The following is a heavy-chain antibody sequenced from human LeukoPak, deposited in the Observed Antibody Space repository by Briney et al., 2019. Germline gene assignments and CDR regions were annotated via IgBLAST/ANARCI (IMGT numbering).Heavy chain of an antibody. J-gene: IGHJ6*03. CDR1: GFTFSDHY. CDR3: ARGTIVVVPAAMVYYYYMDV. Sequence: GGSLRLSCAASGFTFSDHYMDWVRQAPGKGLEWVRRTRNKANSYTTEYAASVKGRFTISRDDSKNSLYLQMNSLKTEDTAVYYCARGTIVVVPAAMVYYYYMDVWGKGTTVTVSS. V-gene: IGHV3-72*01. D-gene: IGHD2-2*01. CDR2: TRNKANSYTT.